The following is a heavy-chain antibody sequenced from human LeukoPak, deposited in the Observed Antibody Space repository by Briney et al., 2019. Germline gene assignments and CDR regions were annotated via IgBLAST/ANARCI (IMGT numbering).Heavy chain of an antibody. J-gene: IGHJ4*02. V-gene: IGHV1-46*01. CDR1: AYTFTSYY. D-gene: IGHD6-6*01. Sequence: ASVTVSCKASAYTFTSYYMHWVRQAPGQGLEWMGIINPSGGSTSYAQKFQGRVTMTRDTSTSTVYMELSSLRSEDTAVYYCASSIAAPSAFDYWGQGTLVTVSS. CDR2: INPSGGST. CDR3: ASSIAAPSAFDY.